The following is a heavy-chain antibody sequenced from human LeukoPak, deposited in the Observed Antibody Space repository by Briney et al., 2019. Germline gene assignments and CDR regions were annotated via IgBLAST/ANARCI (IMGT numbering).Heavy chain of an antibody. CDR1: GGTFSSYA. J-gene: IGHJ4*02. CDR2: ISAYNGNT. V-gene: IGHV1-18*01. CDR3: ARDGDYGDYLWELDY. Sequence: ASVKVSCKASGGTFSSYAISWVRQAPGQGLEWMGWISAYNGNTNYAQKFQGRVTMTTDTSTSTAYMELRSLRSDDTAVYYCARDGDYGDYLWELDYWGRGTLVTVSS. D-gene: IGHD4-17*01.